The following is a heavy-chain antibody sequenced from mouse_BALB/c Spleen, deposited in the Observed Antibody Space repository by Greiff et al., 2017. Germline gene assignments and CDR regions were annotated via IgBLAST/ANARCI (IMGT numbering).Heavy chain of an antibody. V-gene: IGHV5-9-3*01. CDR2: ISSGCSYT. CDR3: ARPYDYDEGGFAY. Sequence: EVQLVESGGGLVKPGGSLKLSCAASGFTFSSYAMSWVRQTPEKRLEWVATISSGCSYTYYPDSVKGRFTISRDNAKNTLYLKMSSLRSEDTAMYYCARPYDYDEGGFAYWGQGTLVTVSA. J-gene: IGHJ3*01. CDR1: GFTFSSYA. D-gene: IGHD2-4*01.